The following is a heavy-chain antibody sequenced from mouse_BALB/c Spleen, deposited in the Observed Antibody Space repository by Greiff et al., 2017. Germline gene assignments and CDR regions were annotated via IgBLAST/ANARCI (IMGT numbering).Heavy chain of an antibody. CDR3: ARMGYYGSSPSFDY. V-gene: IGHV5-17*02. CDR2: ISSGSSTI. J-gene: IGHJ2*01. Sequence: EVQGVESGGGLVQPGGSRKLSCAASGFTFSSFGMHWVRQAPEKGLEWVAYISSGSSTIYYADTVKGRFTISRDNPKNTLFLQMTSLRSEDTAMYYCARMGYYGSSPSFDYWGQGTTLTVSS. D-gene: IGHD1-1*01. CDR1: GFTFSSFG.